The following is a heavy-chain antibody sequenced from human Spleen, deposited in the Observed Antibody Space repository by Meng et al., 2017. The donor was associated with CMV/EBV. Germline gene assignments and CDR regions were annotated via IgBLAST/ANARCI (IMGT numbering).Heavy chain of an antibody. CDR1: GFTFSSYE. J-gene: IGHJ4*02. CDR3: ARDQLEPWDYFDY. D-gene: IGHD1-1*01. Sequence: GGSLRLSCAASGFTFSSYEMNWVRQAPGKGLEWVSSISSSGNTIYYADSVKGRFTISRDNAKNSLYLQMNSLRAEDTAVYYCARDQLEPWDYFDYWGQGTLVTVSS. V-gene: IGHV3-48*03. CDR2: ISSSGNTI.